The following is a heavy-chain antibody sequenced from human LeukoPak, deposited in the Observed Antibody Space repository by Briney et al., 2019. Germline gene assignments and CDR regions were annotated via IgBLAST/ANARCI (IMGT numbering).Heavy chain of an antibody. V-gene: IGHV3-9*01. CDR1: GFTFDDYA. J-gene: IGHJ4*02. CDR3: AKDNYSSSGPGGY. CDR2: IGWNSGSI. Sequence: GRSLRLSCAASGFTFDDYAMHWVRQAPGKGLEWVSGIGWNSGSIGYADSVKGRFTISRDNAKNSLYLQMNSPRAEDTALYYCAKDNYSSSGPGGYWGQGTLVTVSS. D-gene: IGHD6-13*01.